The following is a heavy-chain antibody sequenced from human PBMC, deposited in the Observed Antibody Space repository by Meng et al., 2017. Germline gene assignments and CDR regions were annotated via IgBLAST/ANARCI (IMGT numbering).Heavy chain of an antibody. V-gene: IGHV1-2*06. D-gene: IGHD4-17*01. CDR1: GYNFPDYY. J-gene: IGHJ3*02. CDR3: ATFDYGDWGGHAFDI. CDR2: INPKSGDT. Sequence: QVQLVQSGAEVKKPGASVKVSCKPSGYNFPDYYIHWVRRAPGQGLEWMGRINPKSGDTHYAQKFQARVTMTGDTSISTAYMELSGLRSDDTAMYYCATFDYGDWGGHAFDIWGQGTMVTVSS.